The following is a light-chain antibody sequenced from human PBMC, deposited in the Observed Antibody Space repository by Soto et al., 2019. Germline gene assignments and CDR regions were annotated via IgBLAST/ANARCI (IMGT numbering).Light chain of an antibody. J-gene: IGLJ3*02. CDR3: CSYAGSSWV. Sequence: QSALTQSRSVSGSPGQSVTISCTGTSSDVGGYNYVSWYQQHPGKAPKVIIHNVSERPSGVPYRFSGSKSGNTASLTISGLQAEDEADYYCCSYAGSSWVFGGGTKLTVL. V-gene: IGLV2-11*01. CDR1: SSDVGGYNY. CDR2: NVS.